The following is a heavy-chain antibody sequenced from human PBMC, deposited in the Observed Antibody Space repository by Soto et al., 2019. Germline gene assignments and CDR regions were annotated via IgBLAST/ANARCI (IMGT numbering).Heavy chain of an antibody. CDR2: IHSDGRT. D-gene: IGHD5-18*01. V-gene: IGHV3-66*01. Sequence: EVQLVESGGGLVQPGGSLRLSCAASGFTVRTGYMSWVRQAPGKGLEWVSVIHSDGRTYYADSVKDKFTMSRDNVKNTLYLRMNSLRVEDTAMYYCVREGLPGFWGQGTLDTVSS. J-gene: IGHJ4*02. CDR1: GFTVRTGY. CDR3: VREGLPGF.